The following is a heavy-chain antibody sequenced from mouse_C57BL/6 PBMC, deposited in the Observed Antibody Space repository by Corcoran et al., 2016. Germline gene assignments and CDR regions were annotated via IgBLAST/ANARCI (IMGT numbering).Heavy chain of an antibody. V-gene: IGHV1-26*01. D-gene: IGHD2-5*01. CDR3: ARGGTYSNPAWLAY. CDR2: INPNNGGN. Sequence: EVQLQQSGPELVKPGASVKITCKVSGYTFTNYYLNWVKQSHGKSLEGIGDINPNNGGNSYNQKFKGKATLTVDKSSSTAYMELRSLTSGDSAVYYCARGGTYSNPAWLAYWGQGTLVTVSA. CDR1: GYTFTNYY. J-gene: IGHJ3*01.